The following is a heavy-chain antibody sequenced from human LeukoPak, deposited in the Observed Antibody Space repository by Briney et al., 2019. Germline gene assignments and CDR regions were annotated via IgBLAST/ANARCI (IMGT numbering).Heavy chain of an antibody. J-gene: IGHJ4*02. V-gene: IGHV1-8*01. CDR3: ARRNTAMVAGLDY. CDR2: MNPNSGNT. Sequence: APVKVSCKASGYTFTTYDINWVRRATGQGLEWMGWMNPNSGNTAYAQKFQGRVTMTRNTSISTAFMELSGLRSEDTAVYFCARRNTAMVAGLDYWGQGSLVTVSS. CDR1: GYTFTTYD. D-gene: IGHD5-18*01.